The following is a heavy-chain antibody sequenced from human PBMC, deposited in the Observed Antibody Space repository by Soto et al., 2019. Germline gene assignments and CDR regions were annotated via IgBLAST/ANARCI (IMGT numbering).Heavy chain of an antibody. D-gene: IGHD3-22*01. CDR3: ARVSKAESSGYYFHFDY. CDR1: GFTFSSYS. CDR2: IYSGGST. V-gene: IGHV3-66*01. J-gene: IGHJ4*02. Sequence: GGSLRLSCEASGFTFSSYSMSWVRQAPGKGLEWVSVIYSGGSTYYADSVKGRFTISRDNSKNTLYLQMNSLRAEDTAVYYCARVSKAESSGYYFHFDYWGQGTLVTVSS.